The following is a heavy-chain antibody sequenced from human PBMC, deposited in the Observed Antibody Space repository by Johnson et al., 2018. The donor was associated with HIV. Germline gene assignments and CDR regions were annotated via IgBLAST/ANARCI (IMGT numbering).Heavy chain of an antibody. D-gene: IGHD2-15*01. V-gene: IGHV3-66*02. Sequence: VQLVESGGGLVQPGGSLRLSCAASGFTVSSNYMSWVRQAPGKGLEWVSVIYSGGRTYYADSVKGRFTISRAHSKNTLYLQMNSLRAEDTAVYYCARDGYCSGGSCYSGDRLDAFDIWGQGTMVTVSS. CDR3: ARDGYCSGGSCYSGDRLDAFDI. J-gene: IGHJ3*02. CDR1: GFTVSSNY. CDR2: IYSGGRT.